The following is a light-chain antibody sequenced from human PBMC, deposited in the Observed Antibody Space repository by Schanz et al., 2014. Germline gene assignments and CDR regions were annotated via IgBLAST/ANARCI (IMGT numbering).Light chain of an antibody. J-gene: IGLJ3*02. CDR1: SSDVGGYNF. CDR3: SSYTSSNTGV. Sequence: QSALTQPASVSGSPGQSITISCTGTSSDVGGYNFVSWYQQHPGKAPKLMIHDVSNRPSGVSNRFSGSKSGNTASLTISGLQAEGEADYYCSSYTSSNTGVFGGGTKLTVL. V-gene: IGLV2-14*01. CDR2: DVS.